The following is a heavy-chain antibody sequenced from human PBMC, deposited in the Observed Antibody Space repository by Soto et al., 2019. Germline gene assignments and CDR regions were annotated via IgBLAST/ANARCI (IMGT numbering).Heavy chain of an antibody. CDR2: IYHSGST. V-gene: IGHV4-4*02. D-gene: IGHD6-25*01. CDR1: GGSISSSNW. Sequence: ASETLAVTCVFSGGSISSSNWGSWFRQPPGKGLEWIGEIYHSGSTNYNPSLKSRVTISVDKSKNQFSLKLSSVTAADTAVYYCARRPAAAGLYFDYWGQGTMVTVSS. CDR3: ARRPAAAGLYFDY. J-gene: IGHJ4*02.